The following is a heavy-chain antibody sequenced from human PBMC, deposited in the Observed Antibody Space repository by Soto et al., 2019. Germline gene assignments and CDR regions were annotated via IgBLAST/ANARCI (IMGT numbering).Heavy chain of an antibody. CDR1: GFTFSSYS. CDR3: ARESNSSLGGLFDP. J-gene: IGHJ5*02. Sequence: EVQLVESGGGLVKPGGSLRLSCAASGFTFSSYSMNWVRQAPGKGLEWVSSISSSSSYIYYADSVKGRFTISRDNAKNFLYLQMNSPRGEDTAFYYWARESNSSLGGLFDPWGQGTLVTVSS. CDR2: ISSSSSYI. V-gene: IGHV3-21*04. D-gene: IGHD6-25*01.